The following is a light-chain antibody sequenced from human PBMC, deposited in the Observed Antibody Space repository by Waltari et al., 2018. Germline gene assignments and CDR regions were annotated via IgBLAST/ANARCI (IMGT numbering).Light chain of an antibody. CDR1: QSVSRT. CDR2: GAS. CDR3: QHYVRLPAT. V-gene: IGKV3-20*01. J-gene: IGKJ1*01. Sequence: EIVLTQSPGPLSVSPGERATLSCRASQSVSRTLAWYQQKPGQAPRLLIYGASTRATGIPERFSGGGSGTDFSLTISRLEPEDFAVYYCQHYVRLPATFGQGTKVEIK.